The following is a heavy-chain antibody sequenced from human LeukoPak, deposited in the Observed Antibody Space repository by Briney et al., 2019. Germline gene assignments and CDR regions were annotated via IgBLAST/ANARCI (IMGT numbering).Heavy chain of an antibody. CDR1: GGSISSSSYY. V-gene: IGHV4-61*01. Sequence: SETLSLTCTVSGGSISSSSYYWGWIRQPPGKGLEWIGYIYYSGSTNYNPSLKSRVTISVDTSKNQFSLKLSSVTAADTAVYYCARDSQGYFDLWGRGTLVTVSS. J-gene: IGHJ2*01. CDR2: IYYSGST. CDR3: ARDSQGYFDL.